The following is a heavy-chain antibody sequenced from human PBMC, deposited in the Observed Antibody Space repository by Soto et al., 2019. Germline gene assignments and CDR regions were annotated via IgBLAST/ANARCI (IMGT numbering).Heavy chain of an antibody. J-gene: IGHJ4*02. V-gene: IGHV3-23*01. Sequence: GGSLRLSCAASGFTFSSYAMSWVRQAPGKGLEWVSAISGIGDWTGYADSVKGRVTISRDNPKNTLYLQLNSLRAEDTAVYYCAKDLPDHNGLGLAQPQWGQGTLVTVSS. CDR1: GFTFSSYA. CDR2: ISGIGDWT. CDR3: AKDLPDHNGLGLAQPQ. D-gene: IGHD3-10*01.